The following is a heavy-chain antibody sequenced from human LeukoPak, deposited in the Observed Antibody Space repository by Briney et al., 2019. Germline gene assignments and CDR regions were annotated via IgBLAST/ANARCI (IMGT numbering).Heavy chain of an antibody. CDR3: ARLGTSGNWFDP. V-gene: IGHV1-2*02. J-gene: IGHJ5*02. CDR1: GYTFTGYY. D-gene: IGHD1-1*01. Sequence: ASVKVSCKASGYTFTGYYMHWVRQAPGQGLERMGWINPNSGGTNYAQKFQGRVTMTRDTSISTAYMELSRLRSDDTAVYYCARLGTSGNWFDPWGQGTLVTVSS. CDR2: INPNSGGT.